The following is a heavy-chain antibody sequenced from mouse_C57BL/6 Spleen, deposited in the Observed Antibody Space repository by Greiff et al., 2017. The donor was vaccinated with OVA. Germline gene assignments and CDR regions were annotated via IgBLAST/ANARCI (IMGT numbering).Heavy chain of an antibody. Sequence: QVQLQQSGPELVKPGASVKISCKASGYAFSSSWMNWVKQRPGKGLEWIGRIYPGDGDTNYNGKFKGKATLTADKSSSTAYMQLSSLTSEDSAVYFCAREGVITTVVGMDYWGQGTSVTVSS. J-gene: IGHJ4*01. CDR3: AREGVITTVVGMDY. D-gene: IGHD1-1*01. V-gene: IGHV1-82*01. CDR1: GYAFSSSW. CDR2: IYPGDGDT.